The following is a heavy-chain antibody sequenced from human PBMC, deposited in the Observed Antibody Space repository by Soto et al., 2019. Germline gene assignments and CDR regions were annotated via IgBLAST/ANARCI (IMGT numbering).Heavy chain of an antibody. CDR2: YDPEDGEA. D-gene: IGHD1-26*01. J-gene: IGHJ5*02. CDR3: AIAYSGPYYWYLDP. CDR1: GDTLTELS. V-gene: IGHV1-24*01. Sequence: QVQLVQSGAEVKKPGASVKVSCKVSGDTLTELSIHWVRQAPGKGLEYMGGYDPEDGEARYAQNFQGSVTMTEDTATDTSYMELSSLWSEDTAVYYCAIAYSGPYYWYLDPWGQGTLVTVSA.